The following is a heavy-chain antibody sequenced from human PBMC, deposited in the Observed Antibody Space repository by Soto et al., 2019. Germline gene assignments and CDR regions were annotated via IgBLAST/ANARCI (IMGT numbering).Heavy chain of an antibody. V-gene: IGHV4-30-2*01. CDR3: ARDPAP. Sequence: PSETLSLTCAVSGGSISSGGYSWSWIRQPPGKGLEWIGYIYHSGSTYYNPSLRSRVTISVDTSKNQFSLKLSSVTVADTAVYYCARDPAPWGQGALVTVSS. J-gene: IGHJ5*02. CDR2: IYHSGST. CDR1: GGSISSGGYS.